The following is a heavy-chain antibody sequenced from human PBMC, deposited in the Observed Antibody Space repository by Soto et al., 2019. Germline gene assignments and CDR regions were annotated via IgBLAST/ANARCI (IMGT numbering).Heavy chain of an antibody. CDR2: IDPSDSYT. CDR1: GCNFTSYW. Sequence: GESLKISCKGSGCNFTSYWISWVRQMPGKGLEWMGRIDPSDSYTNYSPSFQGHVTISADKSISTAYLQWSSLKASDTAMYYCARLSMVRGVTPAAFDIWGQGTMVTVSS. CDR3: ARLSMVRGVTPAAFDI. D-gene: IGHD3-10*01. V-gene: IGHV5-10-1*01. J-gene: IGHJ3*02.